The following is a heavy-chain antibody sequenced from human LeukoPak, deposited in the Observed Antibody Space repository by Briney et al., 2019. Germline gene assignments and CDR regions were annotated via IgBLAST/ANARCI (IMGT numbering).Heavy chain of an antibody. J-gene: IGHJ4*02. CDR2: IRSSGDNT. D-gene: IGHD4-23*01. Sequence: GGSLRLSCAASGFTFSTYAMSWVRQAPGKGLEWVSAIRSSGDNTYYTDSVKGRFTMSRDSSKNTLYLQMNSLGVDDTAVYYCAKGTYGGNPGRYFDYWGLGTLVTVSS. CDR3: AKGTYGGNPGRYFDY. CDR1: GFTFSTYA. V-gene: IGHV3-23*01.